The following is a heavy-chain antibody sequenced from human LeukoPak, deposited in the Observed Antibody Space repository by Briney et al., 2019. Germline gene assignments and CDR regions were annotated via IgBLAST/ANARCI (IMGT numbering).Heavy chain of an antibody. CDR3: AKMAGMTRQVYYMDV. CDR2: IYGSGDTT. D-gene: IGHD5-24*01. CDR1: GFTFSSYA. V-gene: IGHV3-23*01. Sequence: GFLRLSCAASGFTFSSYAMSWARQAPGKGLEWVSAIYGSGDTTYYADSVKGRFTVSRDNSKNTLYLQMDGLRAEDTAVYYCAKMAGMTRQVYYMDVWGKGATVTVSS. J-gene: IGHJ6*03.